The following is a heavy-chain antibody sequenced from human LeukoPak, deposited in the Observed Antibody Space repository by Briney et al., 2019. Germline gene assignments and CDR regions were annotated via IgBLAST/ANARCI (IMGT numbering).Heavy chain of an antibody. D-gene: IGHD5-18*01. J-gene: IGHJ5*02. Sequence: GGSLRLSCAASGFTFSSYAMSWVRQAPGKGLEWVSAISGSGGSTYYADSVKGRFTIYRDKSKSTLYLRMNSLRAEDTAVYYCAKHRVYSSDWFDAGGQGTLVTVS. CDR2: ISGSGGST. CDR1: GFTFSSYA. V-gene: IGHV3-23*01. CDR3: AKHRVYSSDWFDA.